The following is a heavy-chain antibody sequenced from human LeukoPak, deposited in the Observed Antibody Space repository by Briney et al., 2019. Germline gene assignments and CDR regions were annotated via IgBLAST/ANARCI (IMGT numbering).Heavy chain of an antibody. D-gene: IGHD1-26*01. CDR2: IYYTGST. V-gene: IGHV4-39*01. CDR3: ARRGGSGRAFDY. CDR1: GASISGGTYY. J-gene: IGHJ4*02. Sequence: KASETLSLTCSVSGASISGGTYYWGRIRQPPGKGLEWIGSIYYTGSTYDNPSLKSRVTISVDTSKNQFSLKLSSVTAADTAVYYCARRGGSGRAFDYWGQGTLVTVSS.